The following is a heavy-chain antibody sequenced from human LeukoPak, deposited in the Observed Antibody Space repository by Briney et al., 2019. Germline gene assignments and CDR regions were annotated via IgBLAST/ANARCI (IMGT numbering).Heavy chain of an antibody. V-gene: IGHV4-31*03. CDR3: ARDRLEDCSSTSCYHNWFDP. J-gene: IGHJ5*02. CDR1: GGSISSGGYY. CDR2: IYYSGST. D-gene: IGHD2-2*01. Sequence: MASQTLSLTCTVSGGSISSGGYYWSWIRQHPGKGLEWIGYIYYSGSTYYNPSLKSRVTISVDTSKNQFSLKLSSVTAADTAVYYCARDRLEDCSSTSCYHNWFDPWGQGTLVTVSS.